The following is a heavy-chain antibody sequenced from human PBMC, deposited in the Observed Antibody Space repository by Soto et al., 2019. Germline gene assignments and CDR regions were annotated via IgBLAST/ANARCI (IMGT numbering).Heavy chain of an antibody. J-gene: IGHJ4*02. CDR3: ASHSHRNYGLYYFDY. CDR1: GGSVSSYY. V-gene: IGHV4-59*08. Sequence: PSETLSLTCTVSGGSVSSYYWSWIRQSPGKGLEWIGFIYYSGSTKYKPSLKSRVTISVDTSKNQFSLKVSSATAADTAVYYCASHSHRNYGLYYFDYRGLGALVTVSS. CDR2: IYYSGST. D-gene: IGHD4-4*01.